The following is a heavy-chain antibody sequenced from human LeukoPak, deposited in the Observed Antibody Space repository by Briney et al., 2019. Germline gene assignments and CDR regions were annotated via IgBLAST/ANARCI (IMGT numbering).Heavy chain of an antibody. Sequence: VASVKVSCKASGYTFTGYYMHWVRQAPGQGLEWMGWINPNSGGTNYAQKFQGWVTMTRDTSISTAYMELSRLRSDDTAVYYCAIFLGYCSGGSCYRGGYFDYWGQGTLVTVSS. CDR2: INPNSGGT. J-gene: IGHJ4*02. CDR1: GYTFTGYY. D-gene: IGHD2-15*01. V-gene: IGHV1-2*04. CDR3: AIFLGYCSGGSCYRGGYFDY.